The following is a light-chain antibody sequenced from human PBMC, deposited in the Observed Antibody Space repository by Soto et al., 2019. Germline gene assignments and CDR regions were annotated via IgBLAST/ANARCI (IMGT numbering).Light chain of an antibody. CDR2: DVS. V-gene: IGLV2-11*01. CDR3: CSYAGNSLWV. Sequence: QSALTQPRSVSGSPGQSDTISCTGSSSDVGGSNFVSWYQQHPVKAPKLVIYDVSKRPSGVPDRFSGSKSGNTASLTISGLQAEDEADYYCCSYAGNSLWVFGGGTKLTVL. J-gene: IGLJ3*02. CDR1: SSDVGGSNF.